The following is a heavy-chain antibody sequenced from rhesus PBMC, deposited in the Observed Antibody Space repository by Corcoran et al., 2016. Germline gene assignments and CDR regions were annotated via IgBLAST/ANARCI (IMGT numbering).Heavy chain of an antibody. CDR2: IYWDDDK. CDR3: ARSRGSYCSGGVCYADAFGF. V-gene: IGHV2-174*01. Sequence: QVTLKESGPALVKPTQTLTLTCTFSGFSISPRGMGVAWLRQPPGTALEWLALIYWDDDKYYSTSLKSRLTISKDTSKNQVVLTMTNMDPVDTATYYGARSRGSYCSGGVCYADAFGFWGQGLRVTVSS. CDR1: GFSISPRGMG. J-gene: IGHJ3*01. D-gene: IGHD2-8*01.